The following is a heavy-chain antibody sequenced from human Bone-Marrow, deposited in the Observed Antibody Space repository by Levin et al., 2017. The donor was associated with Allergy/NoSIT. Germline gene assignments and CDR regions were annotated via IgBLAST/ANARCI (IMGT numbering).Heavy chain of an antibody. CDR1: GFTFSTSW. CDR3: ARELTSVTMGL. V-gene: IGHV3-74*01. CDR2: IHSDGIYT. Sequence: LSLTCAASGFTFSTSWMHWVRQAPGKGLVWVSRIHSDGIYTTYADSVKGRFTISRDNAKNTLYLQMNSLRVEDTAVYYCARELTSVTMGLWGQGTLVTVSS. D-gene: IGHD4-17*01. J-gene: IGHJ4*02.